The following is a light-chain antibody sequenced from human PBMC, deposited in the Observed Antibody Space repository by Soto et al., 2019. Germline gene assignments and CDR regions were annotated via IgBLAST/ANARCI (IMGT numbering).Light chain of an antibody. J-gene: IGKJ3*01. V-gene: IGKV1-33*01. CDR1: QDISNY. CDR3: QQYDNLPLFT. CDR2: DAS. Sequence: DIQMTQSPSYLSASVGDRVTITCQASQDISNYLNWYQQKPGKAPKLLIYDASNLETGVPSRFSGSGSGTDFTFTISSLQPEDIATYYCQQYDNLPLFTFGPGTKMDIK.